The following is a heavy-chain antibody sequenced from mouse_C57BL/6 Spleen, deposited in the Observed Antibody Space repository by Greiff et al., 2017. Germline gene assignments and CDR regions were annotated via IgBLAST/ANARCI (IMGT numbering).Heavy chain of an antibody. J-gene: IGHJ3*01. V-gene: IGHV1-80*01. CDR2: IYPGDGDT. CDR1: GYAFSSYW. D-gene: IGHD1-1*01. CDR3: ARSDYYGSSSGFAY. Sequence: QVQLKQSGAELVKPGASVKISCKASGYAFSSYWMNWVKQRPGKGLEWIGQIYPGDGDTNYNGKFKGKATLTADKSSSTAYMQLSSLTSEDSAVYFCARSDYYGSSSGFAYWGQGTLVTVSA.